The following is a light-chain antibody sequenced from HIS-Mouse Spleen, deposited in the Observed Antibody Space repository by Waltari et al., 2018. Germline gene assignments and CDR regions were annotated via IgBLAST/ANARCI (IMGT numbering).Light chain of an antibody. Sequence: QSALTQPPSASGSPGQSVTISCTGTSSDVGGYNYVSWYQQHPGKAPKHMIYEVSKRPAVVPDRFWGSKSGNTASLTVAGLQAEDEADYYCSSYAGSNNSLYVVGTGTKVTVL. V-gene: IGLV2-8*01. CDR3: SSYAGSNNSLYV. J-gene: IGLJ1*01. CDR1: SSDVGGYNY. CDR2: EVS.